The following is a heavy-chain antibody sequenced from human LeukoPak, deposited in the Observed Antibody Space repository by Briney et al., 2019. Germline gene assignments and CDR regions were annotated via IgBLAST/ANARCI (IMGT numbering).Heavy chain of an antibody. CDR1: GFAVSSHF. CDR2: IYSDGST. CDR3: ARERFYYYGMDV. J-gene: IGHJ6*02. V-gene: IGHV3-53*01. Sequence: GGSLRLSCAASGFAVSSHFMSWVRQAPRVGLEWVSVIYSDGSTYYADSVKGRFTISRDNSKNTLYLQMNSLRAEDTAVYYCARERFYYYGMDVWGQGTTVTVSS.